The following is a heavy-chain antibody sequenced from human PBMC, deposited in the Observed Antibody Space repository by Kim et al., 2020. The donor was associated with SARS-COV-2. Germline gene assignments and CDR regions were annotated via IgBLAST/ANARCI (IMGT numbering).Heavy chain of an antibody. CDR1: GGSFSGYY. V-gene: IGHV4-34*01. D-gene: IGHD6-13*01. J-gene: IGHJ4*02. CDR3: SGQYVAAAGRAY. CDR2: INHSGST. Sequence: SETLSLTCAVYGGSFSGYYWSWIRQPPGKGLEWIGEINHSGSTNYNPSLKSRVTISVNTTKNHFSLQQSSVTAADTAVYYCSGQYVAAAGRAYWGQGTLV.